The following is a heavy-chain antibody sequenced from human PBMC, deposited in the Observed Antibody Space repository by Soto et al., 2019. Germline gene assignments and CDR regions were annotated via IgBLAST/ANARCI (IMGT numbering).Heavy chain of an antibody. CDR2: INTYNGNT. Sequence: ASVKVSCKASGYTFTNYGISWVRQAPGQGLELMGWINTYNGNTKYPQKFQGRVTMTADTSTSTAYMELSSLRSEDTAVYYCARDTMVPVPVAGDYWGQGTLVTVSS. CDR1: GYTFTNYG. D-gene: IGHD6-19*01. J-gene: IGHJ4*02. V-gene: IGHV1-18*04. CDR3: ARDTMVPVPVAGDY.